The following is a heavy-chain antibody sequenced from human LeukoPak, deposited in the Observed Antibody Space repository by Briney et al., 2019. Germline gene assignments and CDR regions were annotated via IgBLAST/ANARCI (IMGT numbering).Heavy chain of an antibody. CDR3: ARDNGGTAMAYYYYYYMDV. D-gene: IGHD5-18*01. J-gene: IGHJ6*03. Sequence: GASVKVSCKASGGTFSSYAISWVRQAPGQGLEWMGGIIPIFGTANYAQKFQGRVTMTRNTSISTAYMELSSLRSEDTAVYYCARDNGGTAMAYYYYYYMDVWGKGTTVTISS. CDR1: GGTFSSYA. CDR2: IIPIFGTA. V-gene: IGHV1-69*05.